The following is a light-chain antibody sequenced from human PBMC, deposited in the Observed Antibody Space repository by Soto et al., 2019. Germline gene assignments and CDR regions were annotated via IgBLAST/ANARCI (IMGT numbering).Light chain of an antibody. V-gene: IGLV6-57*01. CDR2: EDN. CDR3: SSYAGSNNWN. Sequence: NFMLTQPHSVSESPGKTVIISCTRSSGSIASNYVQWYQQRPGSSPTTVIYEDNQRPSGVPDRFSGSKSGNTASLTVSGLQAEDEADYYCSSYAGSNNWNFGTGTKVTVL. J-gene: IGLJ1*01. CDR1: SGSIASNY.